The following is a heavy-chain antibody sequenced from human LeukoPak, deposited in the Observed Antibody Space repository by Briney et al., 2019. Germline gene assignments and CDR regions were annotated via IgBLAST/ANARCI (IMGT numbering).Heavy chain of an antibody. CDR1: GFTFSNHA. V-gene: IGHV3-23*01. CDR3: AKGGRFSSGWAYDY. D-gene: IGHD6-19*01. Sequence: GGSLRLSCAASGFTFSNHAMSWVRQAPGKGLEWVSTIGGSGSNTFYADSVKGRFTISRDNSKNTLYLQMHSLRAEDSAVYYCAKGGRFSSGWAYDYWGQGMLVTVSS. J-gene: IGHJ4*02. CDR2: IGGSGSNT.